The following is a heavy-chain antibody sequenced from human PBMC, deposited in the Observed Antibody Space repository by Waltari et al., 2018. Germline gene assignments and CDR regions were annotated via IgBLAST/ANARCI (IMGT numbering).Heavy chain of an antibody. CDR1: GGSISSSSYY. CDR2: IYYSGST. D-gene: IGHD6-13*01. Sequence: QLQLQESGPGLVKPSATLSLTCTVSGGSISSSSYYWGWIRQPPGKGLEWIGSIYYSGSTYYNPSLKSRVTISVDTSKNQFSLKLSSVTAADTAVYYCARAADANPYYFDYWGQGTLVTVSS. CDR3: ARAADANPYYFDY. V-gene: IGHV4-39*01. J-gene: IGHJ4*02.